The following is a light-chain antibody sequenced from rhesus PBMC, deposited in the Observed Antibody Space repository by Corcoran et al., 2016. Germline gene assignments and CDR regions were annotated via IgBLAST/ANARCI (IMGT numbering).Light chain of an antibody. CDR2: KAS. J-gene: IGKJ2*01. Sequence: DIQMTQSPSSLSASVGDTVTITCRASQGMSSWLAWYQQKPGKAPKLLCYKASSLQSGVPSRFSGRGSGTVFTLTISSLQSEDFATYYCQQYSRRPHRFGQGTKVWIK. V-gene: IGKV1-22*01. CDR3: QQYSRRPHR. CDR1: QGMSSW.